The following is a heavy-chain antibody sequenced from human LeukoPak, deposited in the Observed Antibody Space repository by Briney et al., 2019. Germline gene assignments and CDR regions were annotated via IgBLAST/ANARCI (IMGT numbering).Heavy chain of an antibody. CDR3: ATHTMVRGVKSAAPYYFDY. Sequence: AASVKVSCKASGYTFTSYDINWVRQATGQGLEWMGWMNPNSGNTGYAQKFQGRVTITRNTSISTAYMELSSLRSEDTAVYYCATHTMVRGVKSAAPYYFDYWGQGTLVTVSS. V-gene: IGHV1-8*03. J-gene: IGHJ4*02. CDR2: MNPNSGNT. D-gene: IGHD3-10*01. CDR1: GYTFTSYD.